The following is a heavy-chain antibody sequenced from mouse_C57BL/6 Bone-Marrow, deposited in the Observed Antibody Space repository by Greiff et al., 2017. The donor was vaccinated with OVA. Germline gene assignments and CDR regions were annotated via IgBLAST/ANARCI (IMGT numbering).Heavy chain of an antibody. V-gene: IGHV1-52*01. CDR2: IDASDSET. CDR1: GYTFTSYW. D-gene: IGHD2-14*01. Sequence: QVQLQQPGAELVRPGSSVKLSCKASGYTFTSYWMHWVKPRPIQGLEWIGNIDASDSETHYNQKFKDKATLTVDKYYSTAYMQLSSLTSEDYAVYYCAKERVRRYIYYWGQGTTLAGAS. CDR3: AKERVRRYIYY. J-gene: IGHJ2*01.